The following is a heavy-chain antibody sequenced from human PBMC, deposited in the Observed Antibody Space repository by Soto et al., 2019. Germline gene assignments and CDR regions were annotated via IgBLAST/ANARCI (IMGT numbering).Heavy chain of an antibody. D-gene: IGHD2-15*01. J-gene: IGHJ3*02. V-gene: IGHV1-58*01. CDR2: IVVGSGNT. Sequence: ASVKVSCKASGFTFTSSAVQWVRQARGQRLEWIGWIVVGSGNTNYAQKFQERVTITRDMSTSTAYMELSSLRSEDTAVYYCAAVHKTYRYCSGGSCSVDAFDIWGQGTMVTVSS. CDR3: AAVHKTYRYCSGGSCSVDAFDI. CDR1: GFTFTSSA.